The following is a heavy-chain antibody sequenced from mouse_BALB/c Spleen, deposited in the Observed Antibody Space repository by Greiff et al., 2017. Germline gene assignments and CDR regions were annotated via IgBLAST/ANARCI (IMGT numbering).Heavy chain of an antibody. V-gene: IGHV5-9-4*01. CDR3: ARDYYGSSPWFAY. CDR1: GFTFSSYA. J-gene: IGHJ3*01. CDR2: ISSGGSYT. D-gene: IGHD1-1*01. Sequence: EVKVEESGGGLVKPGGSLKLSCAASGFTFSSYAMSWVRQSPEKRLEWVAEISSGGSYTYYPDTVTGRFTISRDNAKNTLYLEMSSLRSEDTAMYYCARDYYGSSPWFAYWGQGTLVTVSA.